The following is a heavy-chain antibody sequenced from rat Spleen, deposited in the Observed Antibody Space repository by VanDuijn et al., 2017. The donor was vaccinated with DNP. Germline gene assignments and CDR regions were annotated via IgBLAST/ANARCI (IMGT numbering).Heavy chain of an antibody. CDR2: ISYSGST. J-gene: IGHJ2*01. V-gene: IGHV3-1*01. CDR3: ARWSRYFDY. CDR1: GYPITSNY. Sequence: EVQLQESGPGLVKPSQSLSLTCSVTGYPITSNYWGWIRKFPGNKMEWMGYISYSGSTTYTPSLKGRISITRDTSKNQFFLQLNSVTTEDTATYFCARWSRYFDYWGQGVMVTVSS.